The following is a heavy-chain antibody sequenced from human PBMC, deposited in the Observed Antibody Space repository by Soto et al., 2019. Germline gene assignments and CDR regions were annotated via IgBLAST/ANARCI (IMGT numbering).Heavy chain of an antibody. J-gene: IGHJ4*02. Sequence: QVQLQESGPGLVKPSGTLSLTCAVSGGSISDNWWSWVRQPPGKGLEWIGEISHTGTTHNNPSLSSRVTISIDKSKYQFSRNLSSVTAADPAVYYCAKHIAVRCTRGFDFWGQGTLVTVFS. V-gene: IGHV4-4*02. CDR1: GGSISDNW. D-gene: IGHD2-21*01. CDR3: AKHIAVRCTRGFDF. CDR2: ISHTGTT.